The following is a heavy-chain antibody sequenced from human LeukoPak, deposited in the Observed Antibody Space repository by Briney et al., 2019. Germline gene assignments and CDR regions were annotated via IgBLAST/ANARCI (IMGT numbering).Heavy chain of an antibody. CDR1: GFTFSTYN. Sequence: GGSLRLSCAASGFTFSTYNMNWVRQAPGKGLEWVSPITSSSSYIYYADSVKGRFTISRDNAKNSLYLQVNSLRAEDTAVYYCAKSYSSSWYGLVFSLDVWGKGTTVTVSS. CDR2: ITSSSSYI. V-gene: IGHV3-21*04. J-gene: IGHJ6*04. D-gene: IGHD6-13*01. CDR3: AKSYSSSWYGLVFSLDV.